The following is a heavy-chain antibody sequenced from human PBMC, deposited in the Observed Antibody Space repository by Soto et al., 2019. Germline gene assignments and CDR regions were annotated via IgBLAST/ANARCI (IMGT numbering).Heavy chain of an antibody. CDR3: ARESTVTTWGFDY. J-gene: IGHJ4*02. Sequence: QLQLQESGPGLVKPSETLSLTCTVSGGYITSHYWSWIRQSPGKGLEWIGYVYYSGSTNYNTSLKSRVSISLDTSKNQFSLNLSSVTAADTAVYYCARESTVTTWGFDYWGQGTLVTVSS. CDR1: GGYITSHY. V-gene: IGHV4-59*11. D-gene: IGHD4-4*01. CDR2: VYYSGST.